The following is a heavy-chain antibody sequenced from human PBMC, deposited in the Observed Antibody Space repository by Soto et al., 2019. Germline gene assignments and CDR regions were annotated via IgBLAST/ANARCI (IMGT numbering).Heavy chain of an antibody. CDR3: ARDWASKTVPTIADN. Sequence: QVQLVQSGAEVKMPGASVTVSCKASGYTFVTYGLSWLRQAPGQGLEWMGWISPSDGNTNYAQKFQGRITMSTDTSTSTAYMDLRSLTSDDTAVYYCARDWASKTVPTIADNWGQGTLVTVSS. CDR2: ISPSDGNT. CDR1: GYTFVTYG. D-gene: IGHD4-17*01. J-gene: IGHJ4*02. V-gene: IGHV1-18*04.